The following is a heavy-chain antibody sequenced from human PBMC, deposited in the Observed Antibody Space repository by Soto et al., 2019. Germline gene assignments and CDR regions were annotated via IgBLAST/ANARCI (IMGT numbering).Heavy chain of an antibody. CDR3: ARLIYDILTGYYYYFDY. Sequence: SETLSLTCTVSGGSISSSSYYWGWIRQPPGKGLEWIGSIYYSGSTYYNPSLKSRVTISVDTSKNQFSLKLSSVTAADTAVYYCARLIYDILTGYYYYFDYWGQGTLVTVS. CDR2: IYYSGST. D-gene: IGHD3-9*01. J-gene: IGHJ4*02. CDR1: GGSISSSSYY. V-gene: IGHV4-39*01.